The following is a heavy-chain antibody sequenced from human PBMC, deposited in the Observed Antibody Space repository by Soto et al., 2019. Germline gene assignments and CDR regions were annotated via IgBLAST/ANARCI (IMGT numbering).Heavy chain of an antibody. CDR1: GGSISSGDDY. J-gene: IGHJ3*02. CDR2: IYYSGST. D-gene: IGHD5-18*01. CDR3: ARAPPLKYTYGLRGAFDI. V-gene: IGHV4-30-4*01. Sequence: PSETLSLTCTVSGGSISSGDDYWSWIRQPPGKGLEWIGYIYYSGSTYYNPSLKSRVTISVDTSKNQFSLKLSSVTAADTAVYYCARAPPLKYTYGLRGAFDIWGQGTMVTVSS.